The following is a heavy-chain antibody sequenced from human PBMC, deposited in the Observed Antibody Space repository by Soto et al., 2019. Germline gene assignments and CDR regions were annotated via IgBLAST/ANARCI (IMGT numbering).Heavy chain of an antibody. CDR1: GDSVSSNSVA. CDR2: TYYRSKWYN. J-gene: IGHJ3*02. CDR3: AREDLSSGWYFGAFDI. D-gene: IGHD6-19*01. Sequence: PSQTLSLTCAISGDSVSSNSVAWNWIRQSPSRGLEWLGRTYYRSKWYNDYAVSVKSRITINPDTSKNQFSLQLNSVTPEDTAVYYCAREDLSSGWYFGAFDIWGQGTMVTVSS. V-gene: IGHV6-1*01.